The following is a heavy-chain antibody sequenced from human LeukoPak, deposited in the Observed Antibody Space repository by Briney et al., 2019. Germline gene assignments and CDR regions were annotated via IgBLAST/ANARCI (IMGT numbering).Heavy chain of an antibody. CDR2: IYTSGST. V-gene: IGHV4-61*02. D-gene: IGHD6-19*01. J-gene: IGHJ5*02. CDR3: ASSYSSGHNWFDP. CDR1: GGSISSGSYY. Sequence: SQTLSLTCTVSGGSISSGSYYWSWIRQPAGKGLEWIGRIYTSGSTNYNPSLKSRVTISVDTSKNQFSLKLSSVTAADTAVYYCASSYSSGHNWFDPWGQGTLVTVSS.